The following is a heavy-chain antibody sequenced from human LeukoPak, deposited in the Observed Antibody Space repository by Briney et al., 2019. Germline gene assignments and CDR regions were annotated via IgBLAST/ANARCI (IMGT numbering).Heavy chain of an antibody. D-gene: IGHD3-3*01. V-gene: IGHV3-23*01. CDR1: GFTFSTYV. CDR3: ASGPPFLKYFEY. CDR2: ISVGAEYI. Sequence: QPGGSLRLSCAASGFTFSTYVMNWFRQAPGKGVEWVSTISVGAEYIFYADSVKGRFTISRDDSNNALYLQMHSLRAEDTALYYCASGPPFLKYFEYWGQGTLVTVSS. J-gene: IGHJ4*02.